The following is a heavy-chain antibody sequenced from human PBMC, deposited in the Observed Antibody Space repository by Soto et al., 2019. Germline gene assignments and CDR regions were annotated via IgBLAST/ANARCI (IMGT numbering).Heavy chain of an antibody. J-gene: IGHJ3*02. Sequence: GGPLRPSCAASGFTFSSYAMSWVRQAPGKALEGVSAISGSGGSTYYADSLKARFTISRANSKNTLYLQMNSLRAEATAVYYCAKEPPEVTVFGVDLRGIWGQGTMVTVSS. CDR2: ISGSGGST. V-gene: IGHV3-23*01. CDR3: AKEPPEVTVFGVDLRGI. D-gene: IGHD3-3*01. CDR1: GFTFSSYA.